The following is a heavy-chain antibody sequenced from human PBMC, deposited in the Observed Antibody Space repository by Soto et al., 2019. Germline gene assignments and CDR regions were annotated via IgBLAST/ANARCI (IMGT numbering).Heavy chain of an antibody. CDR1: GDSISSSRW. Sequence: QVQLQESGPGLVKPSGTLSLTCAVSGDSISSSRWWTWVRQPPGKGLEWIGEIYHNGNPNYNTSLKSRVTISVDKSKNQFSLKLNSVTAADTAIYYCGDPPSAFWGQGTLVTVSS. CDR2: IYHNGNP. CDR3: GDPPSAF. V-gene: IGHV4-4*02. J-gene: IGHJ4*02. D-gene: IGHD6-19*01.